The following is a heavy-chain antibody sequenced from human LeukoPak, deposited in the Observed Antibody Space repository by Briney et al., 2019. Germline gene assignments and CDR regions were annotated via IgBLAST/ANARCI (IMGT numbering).Heavy chain of an antibody. CDR3: ARGRDYYDSRGAFDI. V-gene: IGHV3-53*01. Sequence: GGSLRLSCTASGFSFSSYWMHWVRQVPGKGLEWVSVIYSGGSTYYADSVKGRFTISRDNSKNTLYLQMDSLRAEDTAVYYCARGRDYYDSRGAFDIWGQGTMVTVSS. J-gene: IGHJ3*02. D-gene: IGHD3-22*01. CDR1: GFSFSSYW. CDR2: IYSGGST.